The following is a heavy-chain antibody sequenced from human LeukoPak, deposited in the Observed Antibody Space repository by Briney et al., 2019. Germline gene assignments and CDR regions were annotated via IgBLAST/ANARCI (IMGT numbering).Heavy chain of an antibody. CDR1: GYTFTSYG. Sequence: GASVKVSCKASGYTFTSYGISWVRQAPGQGLEWMGWISAYNGNTNYAQKLQGRVTMTTDTTTSTAYMEPRSLRSDDTAVYYCAREVSEWFGELTLDYWGQGTLVTVSS. J-gene: IGHJ4*02. CDR2: ISAYNGNT. V-gene: IGHV1-18*01. CDR3: AREVSEWFGELTLDY. D-gene: IGHD3-10*01.